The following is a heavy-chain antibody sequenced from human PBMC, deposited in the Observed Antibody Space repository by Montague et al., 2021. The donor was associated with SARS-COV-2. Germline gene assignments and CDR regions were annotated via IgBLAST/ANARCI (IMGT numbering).Heavy chain of an antibody. CDR1: GFTFNNYA. CDR2: ISYDGGNK. Sequence: SLRLSCAASGFTFNNYAMHWVRQAPGKGLEWVAIISYDGGNKYYADSVKGRFAISRDNSRNRLYLQMNSLRAEDTAVYYCVRASLIKARIAVAGTTVYWGQGTLVTISA. D-gene: IGHD6-19*01. CDR3: VRASLIKARIAVAGTTVY. J-gene: IGHJ4*02. V-gene: IGHV3-30*09.